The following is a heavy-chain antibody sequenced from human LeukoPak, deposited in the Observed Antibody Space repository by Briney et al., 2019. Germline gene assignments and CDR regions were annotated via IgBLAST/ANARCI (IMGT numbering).Heavy chain of an antibody. J-gene: IGHJ4*02. Sequence: GGSLRLSCAASGFTFSSYGMSWVRQAPGKGLEWVSAISGSGGSTYYADSVKGRFTISRDNSKNTLYLQMNSLRAEDTAVYYCAKDRITMIVVALIFDYWGQGTLVTVSS. CDR2: ISGSGGST. D-gene: IGHD3-22*01. CDR1: GFTFSSYG. V-gene: IGHV3-23*01. CDR3: AKDRITMIVVALIFDY.